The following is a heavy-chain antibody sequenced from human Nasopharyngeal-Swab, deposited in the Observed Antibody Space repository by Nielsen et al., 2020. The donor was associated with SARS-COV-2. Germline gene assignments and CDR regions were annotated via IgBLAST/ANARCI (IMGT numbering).Heavy chain of an antibody. D-gene: IGHD4-11*01. CDR2: IYYSGST. J-gene: IGHJ2*01. Sequence: GSLRLSCTVSGGSVSSGSYYWSWIRQPPGKGLEWIGYIYYSGSTNYNPSLKSRVTISVDTSKNQFSLKLSPVTAADTAVYYCARVSTVTSYWYFDLWGRGTLVTVSS. V-gene: IGHV4-61*01. CDR3: ARVSTVTSYWYFDL. CDR1: GGSVSSGSYY.